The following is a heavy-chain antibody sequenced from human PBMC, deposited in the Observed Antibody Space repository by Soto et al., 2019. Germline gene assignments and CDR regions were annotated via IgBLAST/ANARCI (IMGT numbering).Heavy chain of an antibody. Sequence: EVQLLESGGGLVQPGGSLRLSCAASGFTFSSYAMSWVRQAPGKGLEWVSAISGSGGSTYYADSVKGRFTISRDNSMNTLYLQMNSLSAEDTAVYYCAKVNDYIWGSYRYSAGEFDYWGQGTLVTVSS. D-gene: IGHD3-16*02. V-gene: IGHV3-23*01. J-gene: IGHJ4*02. CDR3: AKVNDYIWGSYRYSAGEFDY. CDR2: ISGSGGST. CDR1: GFTFSSYA.